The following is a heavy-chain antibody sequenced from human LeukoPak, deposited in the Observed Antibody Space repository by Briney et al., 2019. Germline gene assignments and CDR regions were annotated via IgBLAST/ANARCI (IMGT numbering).Heavy chain of an antibody. CDR3: ARESESSGWYDY. V-gene: IGHV3-43*02. J-gene: IGHJ4*02. Sequence: GGSLRLSCAAPGFMFHDYAIHWVRQAPGKGLEWVSLISGDGGSTFYADSVKGRFTISRDNSKNSLYLQMNSLRSDDTALYSCARESESSGWYDYWGQGTLVTVSS. D-gene: IGHD6-19*01. CDR1: GFMFHDYA. CDR2: ISGDGGST.